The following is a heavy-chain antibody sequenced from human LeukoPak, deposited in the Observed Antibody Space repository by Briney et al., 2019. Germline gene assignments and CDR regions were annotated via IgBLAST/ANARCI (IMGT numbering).Heavy chain of an antibody. D-gene: IGHD4-17*01. V-gene: IGHV1-2*02. J-gene: IGHJ4*02. CDR3: ARVYEDYGDYPHFDY. CDR1: GYIFTGYY. CDR2: INPNSGDT. Sequence: GASVKVSCKASGYIFTGYYMHWVRQAPGQGLEWMGWINPNSGDTNYAQKFQGRVTMTRDTSISTAYMELSRLRSDDTAVYYCARVYEDYGDYPHFDYWGQGTLVTVSS.